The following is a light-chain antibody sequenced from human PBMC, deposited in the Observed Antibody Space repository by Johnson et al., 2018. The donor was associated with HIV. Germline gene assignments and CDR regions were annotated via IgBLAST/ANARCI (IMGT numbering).Light chain of an antibody. CDR1: SSNIGKNY. Sequence: QSVLTQPPSVSAAPGQKVTISCSGSSSNIGKNYVSWYQQLPGTAPKLLIFDNHKRPSGIPDRFSGSKSGTSATLGITGLQTGDEPDYYCGTWDSSLSAYVFGTGTKVTVL. J-gene: IGLJ1*01. V-gene: IGLV1-51*01. CDR3: GTWDSSLSAYV. CDR2: DNH.